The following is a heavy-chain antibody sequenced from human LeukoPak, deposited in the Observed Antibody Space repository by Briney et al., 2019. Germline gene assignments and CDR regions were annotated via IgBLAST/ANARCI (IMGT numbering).Heavy chain of an antibody. CDR2: INHSGST. J-gene: IGHJ6*03. V-gene: IGHV4-34*01. D-gene: IGHD2-2*01. CDR1: GGSFSGYY. Sequence: SETLSLTCAVYGGSFSGYYWSWIRQPPGKGLEWIGEINHSGSTNYNPSLKSRVTISVGTSKNQFSLKLSSVTAADTAVYYCARRRGPYCSSTSCYGGGFYYYYMDVWGKGTTVTISS. CDR3: ARRRGPYCSSTSCYGGGFYYYYMDV.